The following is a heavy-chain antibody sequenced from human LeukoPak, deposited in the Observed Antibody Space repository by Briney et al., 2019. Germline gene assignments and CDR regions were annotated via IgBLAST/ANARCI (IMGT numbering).Heavy chain of an antibody. Sequence: SETLSLTCAVYGGSFSGYYWSWLRQPPGKGLEWIGEINHSGSTNYNPSLKSRVTISVDTSKNQFSLKLSSVTAADTAVYYCASLWPYQLSAFDIWGQGTMVTVSS. V-gene: IGHV4-34*01. CDR3: ASLWPYQLSAFDI. D-gene: IGHD2-2*01. J-gene: IGHJ3*02. CDR2: INHSGST. CDR1: GGSFSGYY.